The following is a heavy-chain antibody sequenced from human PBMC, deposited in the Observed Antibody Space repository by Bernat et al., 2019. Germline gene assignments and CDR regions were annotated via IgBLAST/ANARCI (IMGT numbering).Heavy chain of an antibody. CDR2: IKQDGSEK. V-gene: IGHV3-7*03. D-gene: IGHD2-8*01. CDR1: GFTFSSYW. CDR3: ARVARGTRMLKDTRVWFDP. J-gene: IGHJ5*02. Sequence: EVQLVESGGGLVQPGGSLRLSCAASGFTFSSYWMSWVRQAPGKGLEWVANIKQDGSEKYYVDSVKGRFTISRDNAKNSLYLQMNSLRAEDTAVYYCARVARGTRMLKDTRVWFDPWGQGTLVTVSS.